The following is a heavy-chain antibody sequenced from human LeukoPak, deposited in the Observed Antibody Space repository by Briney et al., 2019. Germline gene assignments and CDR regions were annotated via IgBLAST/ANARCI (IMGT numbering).Heavy chain of an antibody. D-gene: IGHD2-15*01. J-gene: IGHJ6*03. Sequence: PSETLSLTCAVYGGSFSGYYWSWIRQPPGKGLEWIGEINYSGSTNYNPSLKSRVTISVDTSKNQFSLKLSSVTAADTAVYYCARGDRDSPTYYYYYYYMDVWGKGTTVTVSS. CDR3: ARGDRDSPTYYYYYYYMDV. CDR2: INYSGST. V-gene: IGHV4-34*01. CDR1: GGSFSGYY.